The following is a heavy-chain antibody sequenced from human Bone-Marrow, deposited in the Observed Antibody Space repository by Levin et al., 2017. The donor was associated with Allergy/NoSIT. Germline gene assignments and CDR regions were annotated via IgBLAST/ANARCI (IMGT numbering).Heavy chain of an antibody. CDR1: GFTFSNAW. CDR2: IKSKTDGGTT. J-gene: IGHJ6*02. Sequence: GESLKISCAASGFTFSNAWMNWVRQAPGKGLEWVGRIKSKTDGGTTDYAAPVKGRFTISRDDSKNTLYLQMNSLKTEDTAVYYCTTSLRYFDWLLYLSGYYYGMDVWGQGTTVTVSS. CDR3: TTSLRYFDWLLYLSGYYYGMDV. D-gene: IGHD3-9*01. V-gene: IGHV3-15*07.